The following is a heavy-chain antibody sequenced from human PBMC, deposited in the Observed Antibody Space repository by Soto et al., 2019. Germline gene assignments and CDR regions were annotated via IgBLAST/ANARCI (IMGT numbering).Heavy chain of an antibody. Sequence: GGSLRLSCAASGFTFSSYGMHWVRQAPGKGLEWVAVIWYDGSNKYYADSVKGRFTISRDNSKNTLYLQMNSLRAEDTAVYYCARGPTIAAADGNFDYWGQGTLVTSPQ. D-gene: IGHD6-13*01. CDR1: GFTFSSYG. CDR3: ARGPTIAAADGNFDY. V-gene: IGHV3-33*01. J-gene: IGHJ4*02. CDR2: IWYDGSNK.